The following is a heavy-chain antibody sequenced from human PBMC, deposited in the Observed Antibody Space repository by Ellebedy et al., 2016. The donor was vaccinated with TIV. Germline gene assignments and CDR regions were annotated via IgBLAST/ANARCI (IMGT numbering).Heavy chain of an antibody. Sequence: ASVKVSXXASGYTFTSYGISWVRQAPGQGLEWMGWISAYNGNTNYAQKLQGRVTMTTDTSTSTAYMELRSLRSEDTAVYYCAREDGGGLYYYYYGMDVWGQGTTVTVSS. D-gene: IGHD4-23*01. CDR2: ISAYNGNT. CDR1: GYTFTSYG. J-gene: IGHJ6*02. V-gene: IGHV1-18*01. CDR3: AREDGGGLYYYYYGMDV.